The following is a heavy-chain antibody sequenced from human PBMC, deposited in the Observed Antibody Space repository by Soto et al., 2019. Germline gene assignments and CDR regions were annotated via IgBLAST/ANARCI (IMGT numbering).Heavy chain of an antibody. CDR1: GFSLSTSGMC. Sequence: GSGPTLVNPTQTLTLTCTFSGFSLSTSGMCVSWIRQPPGKALEWLAVIEWDDDKYYSTSLKTRPTISKDTSKNLVVLTMTNMDPVDTATYYCARIPSTSPWEYGMNVWGQGTTVTVSS. J-gene: IGHJ6*02. V-gene: IGHV2-70*01. CDR3: ARIPSTSPWEYGMNV. CDR2: IEWDDDK. D-gene: IGHD1-26*01.